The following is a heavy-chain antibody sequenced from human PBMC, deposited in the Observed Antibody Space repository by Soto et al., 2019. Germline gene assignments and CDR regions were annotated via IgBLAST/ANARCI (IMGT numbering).Heavy chain of an antibody. CDR2: ISYDGSNK. V-gene: IGHV3-30-3*01. CDR3: ARDLNLDY. J-gene: IGHJ4*02. Sequence: QVQVVESGGGVVQPGRSLRLSCAASGFTFSSYAMHWVRQAPGKGLEWVAVISYDGSNKYYADSVKGRFTISRDNSKNTLYLQMNSLRAEDTAVYYCARDLNLDYWGQGTLVTVSS. CDR1: GFTFSSYA.